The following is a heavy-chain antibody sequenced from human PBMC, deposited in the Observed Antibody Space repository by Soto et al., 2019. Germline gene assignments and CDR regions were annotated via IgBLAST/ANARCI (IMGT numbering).Heavy chain of an antibody. D-gene: IGHD3-10*01. CDR1: GGSISSYY. V-gene: IGHV4-59*01. CDR3: AIVPILLWFGKLQSEGMDV. Sequence: QVQLQESGPGLVKPSETLSLTCTVSGGSISSYYWSWIRQPPGKGLEWSGYIYYSGSTNYHPSLMSRVTISVDTSKIQLSLKMSSVTAEDTALYYCAIVPILLWFGKLQSEGMDVWGQGTTVTVSS. CDR2: IYYSGST. J-gene: IGHJ6*02.